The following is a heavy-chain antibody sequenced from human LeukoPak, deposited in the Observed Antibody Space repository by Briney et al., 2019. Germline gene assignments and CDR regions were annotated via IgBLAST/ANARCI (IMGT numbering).Heavy chain of an antibody. CDR3: AKDAASVGATTYGY. CDR1: GFTFSSYA. CDR2: ISGSGGST. V-gene: IGHV3-23*01. J-gene: IGHJ4*02. Sequence: PGGSLRLSCAASGFTFSSYAMSWVRQAPGKGLEWVSAISGSGGSTYYADSVKGRFTISRDNSKNTLYLQMNSRRAEDTAVYYCAKDAASVGATTYGYWGQGTLVTVSS. D-gene: IGHD1-26*01.